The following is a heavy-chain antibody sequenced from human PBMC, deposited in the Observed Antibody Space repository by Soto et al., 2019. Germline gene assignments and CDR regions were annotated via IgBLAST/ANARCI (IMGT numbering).Heavy chain of an antibody. CDR1: GASIRSYH. CDR3: AKDVSSRRWFDP. D-gene: IGHD3-16*01. CDR2: MQHTGNT. V-gene: IGHV4-4*07. Sequence: QVQLQESGPGLVKPSETLSLTCAVSGASIRSYHWSWIRQPAGKGLEWIGRMQHTGNTNYSPSLKSRVTMSVDTSKNQISLKMTSVTAADTAVYFCAKDVSSRRWFDPWGQGILVIVSS. J-gene: IGHJ5*02.